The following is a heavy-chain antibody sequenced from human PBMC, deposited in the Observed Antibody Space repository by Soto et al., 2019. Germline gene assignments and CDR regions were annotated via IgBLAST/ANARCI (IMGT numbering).Heavy chain of an antibody. Sequence: PGGSLRLSCAASGFTFSTYAMTWVRQAPGKGLEWVSSISGSGDSTYYADSVKGRFTISRDNSKNTLYLQMNNLRAEDTAVYYCAPSRVVGATTYDYWGQGTLVTVSS. J-gene: IGHJ4*02. D-gene: IGHD1-26*01. CDR1: GFTFSTYA. CDR2: ISGSGDST. V-gene: IGHV3-23*01. CDR3: APSRVVGATTYDY.